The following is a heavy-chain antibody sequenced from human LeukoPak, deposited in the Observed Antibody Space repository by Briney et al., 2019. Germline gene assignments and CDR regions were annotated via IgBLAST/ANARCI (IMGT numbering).Heavy chain of an antibody. Sequence: ASVKVSCKASGYTFTGYYMHWVRQAPGQGLEWMGWINPNSGGTNYAQKFQGRVTMTRDTSISTAYMELSRLRSDDTAVYYCARTSHYVDIAATIPYGIYYFDYWGQGTLVTVSS. D-gene: IGHD5-12*01. CDR1: GYTFTGYY. J-gene: IGHJ4*02. CDR2: INPNSGGT. CDR3: ARTSHYVDIAATIPYGIYYFDY. V-gene: IGHV1-2*02.